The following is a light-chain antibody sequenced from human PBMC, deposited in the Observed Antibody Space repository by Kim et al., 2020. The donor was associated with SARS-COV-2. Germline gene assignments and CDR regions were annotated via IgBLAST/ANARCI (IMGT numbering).Light chain of an antibody. CDR2: AAS. CDR1: QGISSW. J-gene: IGKJ1*01. Sequence: DIQMTQSPSSLSASVGDRVTITCRASQGISSWLGWYQQKPGKAPKCLIYAASSLQRGVPSRFSGSGSGTEFTLTISSLQPEDFATYYCQQHGTYPRTFGQGTKVDIK. V-gene: IGKV1D-16*01. CDR3: QQHGTYPRT.